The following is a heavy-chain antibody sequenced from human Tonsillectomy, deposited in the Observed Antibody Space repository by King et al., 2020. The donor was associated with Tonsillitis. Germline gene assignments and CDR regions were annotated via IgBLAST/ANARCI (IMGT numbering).Heavy chain of an antibody. CDR2: ISYDGNNK. CDR3: ARPGRDCTNGVCYYYYGMDV. J-gene: IGHJ6*02. V-gene: IGHV3-30-3*01. Sequence: VQLVESGGGVVQPGRSLRLSCAASGFTFSSYALHWVRQAPGKGLEGVAVISYDGNNKYYADSVKGRFTISRDNSKNTLYLQMNSLRAEDTAVYYCARPGRDCTNGVCYYYYGMDVWGQGTTVTVSS. D-gene: IGHD2-8*01. CDR1: GFTFSSYA.